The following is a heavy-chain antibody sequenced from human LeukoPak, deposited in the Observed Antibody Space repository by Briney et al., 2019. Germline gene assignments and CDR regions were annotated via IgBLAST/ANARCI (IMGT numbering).Heavy chain of an antibody. CDR1: GFTFSRYA. CDR2: ISYDGSNK. CDR3: ARDSDIVVVVDPSYYFDY. D-gene: IGHD2-15*01. J-gene: IGHJ4*02. Sequence: GGSLRLSCAASGFTFSRYAMHWVRQAPGKGLEWVAVISYDGSNKYYADSVKGRFTISRDNSKNTLYLQMNSLRAEDTAVYYCARDSDIVVVVDPSYYFDYWGQGTLVTVSS. V-gene: IGHV3-30-3*01.